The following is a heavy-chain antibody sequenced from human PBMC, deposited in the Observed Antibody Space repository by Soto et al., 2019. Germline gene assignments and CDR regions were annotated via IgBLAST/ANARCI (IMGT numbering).Heavy chain of an antibody. CDR3: ARDFRYDSSGYYGWFDP. CDR1: GYTFTSYG. D-gene: IGHD3-22*01. CDR2: LSAYNGNT. Sequence: ASVKVSCKASGYTFTSYGISWVRQAPGQGLEWMGWLSAYNGNTNYAQKLQGRVTMTTDTSTSTAYMELRSLRSDDTAVYYCARDFRYDSSGYYGWFDPWGQGTLVTV. J-gene: IGHJ5*02. V-gene: IGHV1-18*01.